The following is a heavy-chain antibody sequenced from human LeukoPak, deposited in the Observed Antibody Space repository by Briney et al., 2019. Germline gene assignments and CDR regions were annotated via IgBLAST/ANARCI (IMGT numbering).Heavy chain of an antibody. CDR3: ARGRRVAATRWFDP. V-gene: IGHV1-69*01. D-gene: IGHD2-15*01. CDR1: GGTFSSYA. CDR2: IIPIFGTA. Sequence: SVKVSCKASGGTFSSYAISWVRQAPGQGLEWMGGIIPIFGTANYAQKFQGRVTITADESTSTAYMELSSLRSEDTAVYYCARGRRVAATRWFDPWGQGTLVTVSS. J-gene: IGHJ5*02.